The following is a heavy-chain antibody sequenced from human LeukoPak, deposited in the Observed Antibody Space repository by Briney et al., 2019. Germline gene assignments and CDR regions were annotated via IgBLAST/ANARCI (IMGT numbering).Heavy chain of an antibody. CDR3: AKDLISMVRGSAMDV. CDR1: EFTFSTYE. Sequence: GGSLRLSCAASEFTFSTYEMNWVRQAPGKGLEWVSSISSSGTTIYYADSVKGRFTVSRDNAKNSLYLQMNSLRAEDTAVYYCAKDLISMVRGSAMDVWGQGTTVTVSS. V-gene: IGHV3-48*03. D-gene: IGHD3-10*01. CDR2: ISSSGTTI. J-gene: IGHJ6*02.